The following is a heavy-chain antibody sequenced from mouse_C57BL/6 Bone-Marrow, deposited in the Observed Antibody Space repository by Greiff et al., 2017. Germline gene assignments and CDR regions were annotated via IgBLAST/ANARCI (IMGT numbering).Heavy chain of an antibody. CDR2: IQPNSGST. Sequence: VQLQQPGAELVKPGASVKLSCKASGYTFTSYWMHWVKQRPGQGLEWIGMIQPNSGSTNYNEKFKSKATLTVDKSSPTAYMQLSSLTTEDSAIYYCSILLFAYWGQGTLVTVSA. CDR3: SILLFAY. V-gene: IGHV1-64*01. J-gene: IGHJ3*01. CDR1: GYTFTSYW. D-gene: IGHD2-10*01.